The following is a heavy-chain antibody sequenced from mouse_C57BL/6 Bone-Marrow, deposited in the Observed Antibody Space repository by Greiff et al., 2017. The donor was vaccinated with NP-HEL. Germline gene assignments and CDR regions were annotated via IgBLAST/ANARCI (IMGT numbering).Heavy chain of an antibody. J-gene: IGHJ3*01. CDR1: GYTFTDYY. D-gene: IGHD1-1*01. Sequence: VQLQQSGAELVRPGASVKLSCKASGYTFTDYYINWVKQRPGQGLEWIARIYPGSGNTYYNEKFKGKATLTAEKSSSTAYMQLSSLTSEDSAVYFCAADYYGSSSGFAYWGQGTLVTVSA. CDR2: IYPGSGNT. V-gene: IGHV1-76*01. CDR3: AADYYGSSSGFAY.